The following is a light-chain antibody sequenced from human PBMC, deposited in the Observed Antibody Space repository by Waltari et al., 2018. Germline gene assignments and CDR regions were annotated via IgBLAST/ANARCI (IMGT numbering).Light chain of an antibody. CDR2: GAS. CDR1: QDISKN. J-gene: IGKJ4*01. V-gene: IGKV1-33*01. Sequence: DIQMTQSTSSLFASVGDGVTITCQASQDISKNLHWFQQKPGKAPNLLIYGASSLHTGVPSRFSGSKSGTHFTFTISSLQPEDIATYYCLQYHTFPLTFGGGTKVEIK. CDR3: LQYHTFPLT.